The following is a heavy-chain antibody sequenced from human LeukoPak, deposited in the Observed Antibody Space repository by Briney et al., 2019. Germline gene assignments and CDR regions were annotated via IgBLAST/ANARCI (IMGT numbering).Heavy chain of an antibody. CDR1: GFTFSSYA. CDR2: IWYDGSNQ. Sequence: PGGSLRLSCAGSGFTFSSYAMSWVRQAPGKGLEWVAVIWYDGSNQDYADSVKGRFTISRDNSKNTLYLQVSSLGAEDTAVYYCARDRWYDGSGYIAAFDYWGQGTLVTVS. V-gene: IGHV3-33*08. CDR3: ARDRWYDGSGYIAAFDY. J-gene: IGHJ4*02. D-gene: IGHD3-22*01.